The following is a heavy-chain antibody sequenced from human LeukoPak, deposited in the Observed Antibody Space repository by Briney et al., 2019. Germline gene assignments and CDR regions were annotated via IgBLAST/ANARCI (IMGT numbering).Heavy chain of an antibody. CDR3: ARDHYLGSGSFDY. Sequence: PGGSLRLSCAAPGFTFSSYGMHWVRQAPGRGLEWVAVIWYDGSDRYYADSVKGRFTVSRDNSRNTLYLQMNGLRAEDTAVYYCARDHYLGSGSFDYWGQGTLVTVSS. V-gene: IGHV3-33*01. CDR2: IWYDGSDR. J-gene: IGHJ4*02. D-gene: IGHD3-10*01. CDR1: GFTFSSYG.